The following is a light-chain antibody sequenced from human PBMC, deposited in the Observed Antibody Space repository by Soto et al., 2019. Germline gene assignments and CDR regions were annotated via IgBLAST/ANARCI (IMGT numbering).Light chain of an antibody. CDR1: SSDVGNYNY. Sequence: QSALTQPPSVSGSPGQSVTISCTGTSSDVGNYNYVSWYQQHPGKAPKLMIYDVSKRPSGVPDRFSGSKSGNTASLTISGLKAEDEADYYCCSYAGSDTSVFGTGTKLTVL. V-gene: IGLV2-11*01. J-gene: IGLJ1*01. CDR3: CSYAGSDTSV. CDR2: DVS.